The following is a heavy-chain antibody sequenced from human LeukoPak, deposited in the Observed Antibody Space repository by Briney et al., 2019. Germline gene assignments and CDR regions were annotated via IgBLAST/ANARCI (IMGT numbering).Heavy chain of an antibody. CDR2: IYYSGST. J-gene: IGHJ6*03. V-gene: IGHV4-59*12. CDR1: GGSISSDY. Sequence: SETLSLTCTVSGGSISSDYWSWIRQPPGKGLEWIGSIYYSGSTYYNPSLKSRVTISVDTSKNQFSLKLSSVTAADTAVYYCTRPYYYYMDVWGKGTTVTVSS. CDR3: TRPYYYYMDV.